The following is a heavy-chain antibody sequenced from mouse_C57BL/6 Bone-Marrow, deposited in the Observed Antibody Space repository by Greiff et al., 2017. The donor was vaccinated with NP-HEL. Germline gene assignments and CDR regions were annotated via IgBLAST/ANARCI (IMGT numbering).Heavy chain of an antibody. CDR3: ARGGLMMVTAWFAY. Sequence: EVKLVASGGGLVKPGGSLKLSCAASGFTFSSYAMSWVRQTPEKRLEWVATISDGGSYTYYPDNVKGRFTISRDNAKNNLYLQMSHLKSEDTAMYYCARGGLMMVTAWFAYWGQGTLVTVSA. D-gene: IGHD2-3*01. V-gene: IGHV5-4*03. CDR1: GFTFSSYA. CDR2: ISDGGSYT. J-gene: IGHJ3*01.